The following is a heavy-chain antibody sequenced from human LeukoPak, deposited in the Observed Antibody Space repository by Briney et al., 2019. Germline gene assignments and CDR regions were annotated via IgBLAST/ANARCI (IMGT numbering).Heavy chain of an antibody. CDR3: ARGLIAAAGYFDY. D-gene: IGHD6-13*01. CDR2: ISSSSSYI. J-gene: IGHJ4*02. V-gene: IGHV3-21*01. CDR1: GFTFSSYS. Sequence: GGSLRLSCAASGFTFSSYSMNWVRQAPGKGLEWVSSISSSSSYIYYADSVKGRFTISRDSAKNSLYLQINSLRAEDTAVYYCARGLIAAAGYFDYWGQGTLVTVSS.